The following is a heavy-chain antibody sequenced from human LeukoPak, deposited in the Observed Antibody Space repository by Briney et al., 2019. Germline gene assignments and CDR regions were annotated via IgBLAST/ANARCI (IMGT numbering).Heavy chain of an antibody. CDR2: ISHDVKTT. D-gene: IGHD3-10*01. CDR1: GFSFSDSV. J-gene: IGHJ4*02. CDR3: VKEAYYGWGSSPTFYFDY. Sequence: PGNSLRLSCVASGFSFSDSVIHWVRQARGKGLEWVAVISHDVKTTYYADSAKGRFTISRDNSRNTVFLQMNRLRPEDTAVYYCVKEAYYGWGSSPTFYFDYWGQGTRVTVSS. V-gene: IGHV3-30*04.